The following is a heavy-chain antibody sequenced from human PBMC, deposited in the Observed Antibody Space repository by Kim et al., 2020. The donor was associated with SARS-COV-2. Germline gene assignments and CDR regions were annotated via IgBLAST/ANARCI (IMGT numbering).Heavy chain of an antibody. J-gene: IGHJ4*02. Sequence: GGSLRLSCSASGITFGNYALTWVRQAPGKGLEWIGFIRSKAYGGTADYVASLKGRFTISRDDSNNIAYLQMNSLKTEDTAEYYCYGGDTRRAGDYWGQGTLVTVSS. CDR2: IRSKAYGGTA. V-gene: IGHV3-49*04. CDR3: YGGDTRRAGDY. CDR1: GITFGNYA. D-gene: IGHD3-16*01.